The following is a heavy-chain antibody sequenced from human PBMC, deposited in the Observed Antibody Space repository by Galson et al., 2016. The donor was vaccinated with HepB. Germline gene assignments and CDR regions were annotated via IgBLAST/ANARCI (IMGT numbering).Heavy chain of an antibody. V-gene: IGHV3-7*01. CDR1: TFTFSNYW. Sequence: SLRLSCADSTFTFSNYWMTWARQAPGKGLEWVANIKPDGSEKYYVDSVKGRFTISRDNAKKSLYQQMNSLGAEEPDVYYCARRSCTAVACYSASYRCFDSGGQGTLVTVSS. D-gene: IGHD2-15*01. J-gene: IGHJ4*02. CDR2: IKPDGSEK. CDR3: ARRSCTAVACYSASYRCFDS.